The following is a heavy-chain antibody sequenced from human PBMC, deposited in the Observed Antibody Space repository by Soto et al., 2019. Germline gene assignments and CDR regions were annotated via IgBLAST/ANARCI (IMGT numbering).Heavy chain of an antibody. CDR3: ATVVQSGVLVEYFDS. Sequence: PGGSLRLSCGTSGFTVANFGMGWVRQAPGKGLYWVSGISSRGRRTYYADSVKGRFTISRDNSKNTLYLQMDTLRGDDRAVHYCATVVQSGVLVEYFDSWGEGALVTV. CDR2: ISSRGRRT. D-gene: IGHD3-3*01. CDR1: GFTVANFG. J-gene: IGHJ4*02. V-gene: IGHV3-23*01.